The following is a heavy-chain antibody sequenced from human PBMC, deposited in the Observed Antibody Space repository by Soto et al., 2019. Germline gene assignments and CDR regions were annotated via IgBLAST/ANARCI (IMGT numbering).Heavy chain of an antibody. CDR3: ARERYQVISDGMDV. J-gene: IGHJ6*02. D-gene: IGHD2-2*01. CDR1: GYTFTGYY. CDR2: INPETGGT. V-gene: IGHV1-2*02. Sequence: ASVKVSCKAPGYTFTGYYVHWVREAPGQGLEWMGWINPETGGTSYAQKFQGRVTLSRDTSINTAYLELSRLRFDDAAVYFCARERYQVISDGMDVWGQGTTVTVSS.